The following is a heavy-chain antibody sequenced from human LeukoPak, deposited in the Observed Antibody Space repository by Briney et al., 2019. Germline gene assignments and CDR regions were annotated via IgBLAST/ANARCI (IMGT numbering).Heavy chain of an antibody. V-gene: IGHV4-34*01. CDR2: INHSGST. CDR3: ARARKLRFLEWLPDNWFDP. CDR1: GGSFSGYY. J-gene: IGHJ5*02. Sequence: SETLSLTCAVYGGSFSGYYWSWIRQPPGKGLEWIREINHSGSTNYNPSLKSRVTISVDTSKNQFSLKLGSVTAADTAVYYCARARKLRFLEWLPDNWFDPWGQGTLVTVSS. D-gene: IGHD3-3*01.